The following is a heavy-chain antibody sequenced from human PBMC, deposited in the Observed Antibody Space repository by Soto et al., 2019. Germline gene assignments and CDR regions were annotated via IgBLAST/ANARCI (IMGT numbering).Heavy chain of an antibody. CDR1: GFSLSTSGVG. V-gene: IGHV2-5*02. CDR3: EHSHVYFFWLINRLQHSGIDV. Sequence: SGPTLVNPPQTLTLTCTFSGFSLSTSGVGVGWIRQPPGKALEWLALIYWDDDKRYSPSLKSRLTITKDTSKNQVVLTMTNMDPVDTSTYYFEHSHVYFFWLINRLQHSGIDVWGPGTMVTGS. J-gene: IGHJ6*02. D-gene: IGHD3-3*01. CDR2: IYWDDDK.